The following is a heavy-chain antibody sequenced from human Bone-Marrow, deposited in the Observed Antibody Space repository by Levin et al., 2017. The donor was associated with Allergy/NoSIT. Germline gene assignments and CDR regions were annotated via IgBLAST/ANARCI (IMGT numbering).Heavy chain of an antibody. CDR2: ISNSGSRT. D-gene: IGHD3-10*01. CDR3: AKAKSHLDYYGSGSYDY. J-gene: IGHJ4*02. CDR1: GFTFSNYV. Sequence: PGGSLRLSCAASGFTFSNYVMIWVRQAPGKGLEWVSGISNSGSRTYDADSVKGRFTISRDNSESTLYLQMNSLRAEDTALYYCAKAKSHLDYYGSGSYDYWGQGTLVTVSS. V-gene: IGHV3-23*01.